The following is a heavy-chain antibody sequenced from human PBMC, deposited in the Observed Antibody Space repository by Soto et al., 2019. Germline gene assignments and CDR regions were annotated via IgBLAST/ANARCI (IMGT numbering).Heavy chain of an antibody. CDR3: ARGYYVDYDILTGYYRGDYYYGMDV. J-gene: IGHJ6*02. V-gene: IGHV1-3*01. CDR1: GYTFTIYA. Sequence: ASLKVSCKASGYTFTIYAMHWVRQAPGQRLEWMGWINAGNGNTKYSQKFQGRVTITRDTSASTAYMELSSLRSEDTAVYYCARGYYVDYDILTGYYRGDYYYGMDVWGQGTTVTVSS. CDR2: INAGNGNT. D-gene: IGHD3-9*01.